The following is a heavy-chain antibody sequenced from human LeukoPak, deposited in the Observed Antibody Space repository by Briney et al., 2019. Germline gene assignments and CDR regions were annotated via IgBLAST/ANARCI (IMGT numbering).Heavy chain of an antibody. CDR1: GFTFSSYE. D-gene: IGHD2-15*01. Sequence: GGSLRLSCASSGFTFSSYEMNWVRQAPGKGLEWVSYISGSGNTIYYADSVKGRFTISRDNAKNSQYLQMNSLRAEDTAGYYCAREGFSGVVVNLVDDAFDIWGQGTMVTVSS. V-gene: IGHV3-48*03. CDR3: AREGFSGVVVNLVDDAFDI. CDR2: ISGSGNTI. J-gene: IGHJ3*02.